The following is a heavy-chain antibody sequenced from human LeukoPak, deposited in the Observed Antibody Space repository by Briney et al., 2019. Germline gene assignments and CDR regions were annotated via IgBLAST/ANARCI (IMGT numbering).Heavy chain of an antibody. CDR3: ARPSGAFDI. CDR1: GFTFSSYA. V-gene: IGHV3-30-3*01. CDR2: ISYDGSNK. Sequence: GGSLGLSCAASGFTFSSYAMHWVRQAPGKGLEWVAVISYDGSNKYYADSVKGRFTISRDNSKNTLYLQMNSLRAEDTAVYYCARPSGAFDIWGQGTMVTVSS. J-gene: IGHJ3*02.